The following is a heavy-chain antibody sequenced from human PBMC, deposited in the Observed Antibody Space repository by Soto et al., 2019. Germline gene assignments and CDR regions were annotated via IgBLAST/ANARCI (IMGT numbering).Heavy chain of an antibody. Sequence: QVHIVQSGSEVMRPVASVKISCKASGYTFTIHAIHWVRQAPGQGLEWMGWINGGDGKTEYSQKLQGRVTLTRDTSTTTVYMDLNTLTSEDTAVYYCARGFYGSADYWGQGTLVTVSS. CDR3: ARGFYGSADY. V-gene: IGHV1-3*01. D-gene: IGHD3-10*01. J-gene: IGHJ4*02. CDR1: GYTFTIHA. CDR2: INGGDGKT.